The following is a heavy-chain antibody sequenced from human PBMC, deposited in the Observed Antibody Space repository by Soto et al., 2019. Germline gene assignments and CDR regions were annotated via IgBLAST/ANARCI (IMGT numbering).Heavy chain of an antibody. J-gene: IGHJ4*02. CDR3: ARQRDYGDYSDY. CDR1: GGSISSYY. CDR2: IYYSGST. D-gene: IGHD4-17*01. Sequence: PSETLSLTCTVSGGSISSYYWSWIRQPPGKGLEWIGYIYYSGSTNYNPSLKSRVTISVDTSKNQFSLKLSSVTAADTAVYYCARQRDYGDYSDYCGQGTLVTVSS. V-gene: IGHV4-59*08.